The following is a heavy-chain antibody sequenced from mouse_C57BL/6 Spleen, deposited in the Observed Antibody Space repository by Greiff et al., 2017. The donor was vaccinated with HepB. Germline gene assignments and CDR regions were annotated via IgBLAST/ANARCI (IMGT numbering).Heavy chain of an antibody. V-gene: IGHV5-6*01. J-gene: IGHJ1*03. CDR2: ISSGGSYT. CDR3: ARPGSSYDYWYFDV. D-gene: IGHD1-1*01. Sequence: EVQRVESGGDLVKPGGSLKLSCAASGFTFSSYGMSWVRQTPDKRLEWVATISSGGSYTYYPDSVKGRFTISRDNAKNTLYLQMSSLKSEDTAMYYCARPGSSYDYWYFDVWGTGTTVTVSS. CDR1: GFTFSSYG.